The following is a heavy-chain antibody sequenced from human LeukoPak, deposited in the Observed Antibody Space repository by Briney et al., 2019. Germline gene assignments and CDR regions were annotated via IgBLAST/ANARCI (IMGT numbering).Heavy chain of an antibody. CDR3: ARTSNYGYYYYYMDV. D-gene: IGHD4-11*01. J-gene: IGHJ6*03. V-gene: IGHV1-8*01. CDR1: GYTFTSYD. Sequence: GASVKVSCKASGYTFTSYDINWVRQAAGQGLEWMGWMNPNSGNTGYAQKFQGRVTMTRNTSISTAYMELSSLRSEDTAVYYCARTSNYGYYYYYMDVWGKGTTVTVSS. CDR2: MNPNSGNT.